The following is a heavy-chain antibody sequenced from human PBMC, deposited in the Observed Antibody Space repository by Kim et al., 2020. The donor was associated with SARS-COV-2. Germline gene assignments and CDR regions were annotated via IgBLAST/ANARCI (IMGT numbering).Heavy chain of an antibody. V-gene: IGHV4-59*13. CDR2: IYYSGST. CDR1: GGSISSYY. Sequence: SETLSLTCTVSGGSISSYYWSWIRQPPGKGLEWIGYIYYSGSTNYNPSLKSRVTISVDTSKNQFSLKLSSVTAADTAVYYCARGSDSSSWYGRSLLFDYWGQGTLVTVSS. CDR3: ARGSDSSSWYGRSLLFDY. J-gene: IGHJ4*02. D-gene: IGHD6-13*01.